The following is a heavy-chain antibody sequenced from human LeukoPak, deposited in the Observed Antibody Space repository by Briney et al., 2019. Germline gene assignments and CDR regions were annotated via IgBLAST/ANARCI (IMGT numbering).Heavy chain of an antibody. CDR2: IRYDGSNK. J-gene: IGHJ1*01. D-gene: IGHD4-17*01. V-gene: IGHV3-30*02. Sequence: GGSLRLSCAASGFTFSSYGMHWVRQAPGKGLEWVAFIRYDGSNKYYADSVKGRFTISRDNSKNTLYLQMNSLRAEDTAVYYCVRDFYTVTTAYLQHWGQGTLVTVSS. CDR3: VRDFYTVTTAYLQH. CDR1: GFTFSSYG.